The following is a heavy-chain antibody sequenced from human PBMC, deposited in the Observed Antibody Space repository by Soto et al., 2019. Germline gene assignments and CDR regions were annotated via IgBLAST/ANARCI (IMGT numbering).Heavy chain of an antibody. CDR3: ARGKTIVVVTAFDY. Sequence: GGSLRLSCAASGFTFSSYEMNWVRQAPGKTLEWVSYISSAGDSSYYADSVKSRFTISRDNAKNSLYLQMNSLRVEDTAVYYCARGKTIVVVTAFDYWGQGTLVTVSS. J-gene: IGHJ4*02. CDR2: ISSAGDSS. CDR1: GFTFSSYE. V-gene: IGHV3-48*03. D-gene: IGHD2-21*02.